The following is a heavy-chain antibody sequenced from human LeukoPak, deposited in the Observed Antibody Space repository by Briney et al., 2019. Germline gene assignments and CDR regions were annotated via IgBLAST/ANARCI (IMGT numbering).Heavy chain of an antibody. D-gene: IGHD6-6*01. CDR2: ISAYNGNT. CDR1: GYTFTSYG. J-gene: IGHJ4*02. CDR3: ASGGIAARGGFYLDY. V-gene: IGHV1-18*01. Sequence: ASVKVSCKASGYTFTSYGISWVRQAPGQGLEWMGWISAYNGNTNYAQKLQGRVTMTTDTSTSTAYMELRSLRSDDTAVYYCASGGIAARGGFYLDYWGQGTLVTVSS.